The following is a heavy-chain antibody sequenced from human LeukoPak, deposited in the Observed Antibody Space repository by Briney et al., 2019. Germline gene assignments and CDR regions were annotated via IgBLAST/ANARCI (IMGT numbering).Heavy chain of an antibody. CDR2: IYYSGST. D-gene: IGHD4-23*01. V-gene: IGHV4-39*01. CDR3: ARHNYGGNNWFDP. Sequence: KASETLSLTCTVSGGSISSSSYYWGWIRQPPGKGLEWIGSIYYSGSTYYNPSLKSRVTISVDTSKNQFSLKLSSVTAADTAVYYWARHNYGGNNWFDPWGQGTLVTVSS. J-gene: IGHJ5*02. CDR1: GGSISSSSYY.